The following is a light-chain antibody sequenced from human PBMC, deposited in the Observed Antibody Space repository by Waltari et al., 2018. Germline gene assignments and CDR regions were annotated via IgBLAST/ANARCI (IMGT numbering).Light chain of an antibody. CDR3: QHYVRLPVT. Sequence: EIVLTQSPGTLSLSPGERATLSCRASQNIFRTLAWYQQKPGQAPRLLIYGAYTRPTGIPDRFSGSGSGTDFSLTISGLDPEDFAVYYCQHYVRLPVTFGQGTKVEIK. V-gene: IGKV3-20*01. CDR1: QNIFRT. J-gene: IGKJ1*01. CDR2: GAY.